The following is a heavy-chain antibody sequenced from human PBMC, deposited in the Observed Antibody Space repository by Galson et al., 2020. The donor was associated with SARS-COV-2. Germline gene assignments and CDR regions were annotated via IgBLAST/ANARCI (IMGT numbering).Heavy chain of an antibody. CDR2: INAVNGNT. CDR1: GYTFSNYA. Sequence: ASVKVSCKASGYTFSNYAIHWVRQAPGQRLEWMGWINAVNGNTKYSQKFQGRVTITSDTSASTAYMELSSLTSEDTAVYYCARDFKDISITMFGVITNWFDPWGQGTLVTVSS. J-gene: IGHJ5*02. V-gene: IGHV1-3*01. D-gene: IGHD3-3*01. CDR3: ARDFKDISITMFGVITNWFDP.